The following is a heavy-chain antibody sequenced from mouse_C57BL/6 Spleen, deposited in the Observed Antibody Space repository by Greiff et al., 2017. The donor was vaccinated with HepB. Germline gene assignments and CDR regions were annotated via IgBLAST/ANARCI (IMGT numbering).Heavy chain of an antibody. CDR3: ARASYDYDVGYYAMDY. CDR1: GYTFTSYW. V-gene: IGHV1-72*01. D-gene: IGHD2-4*01. Sequence: QVQLKQPGAELVKPGASVKLSCKASGYTFTSYWMHWVKQRPGRGLEWIGRIDPNSGGTKYNEKFKTKATLTVDKPSSTAYIQLSSLTSEDSAIYYCARASYDYDVGYYAMDYWGQGTSVTVSS. J-gene: IGHJ4*01. CDR2: IDPNSGGT.